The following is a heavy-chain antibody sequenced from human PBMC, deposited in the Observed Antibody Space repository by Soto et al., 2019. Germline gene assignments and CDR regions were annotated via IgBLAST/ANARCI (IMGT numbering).Heavy chain of an antibody. V-gene: IGHV2-70*11. Sequence: SGPTLVNPTQTLTLTCTFSGFSLSTSGMCVSWIRQPPGKALEWLARIDWDDDKYYSTSLKTRLTISKDTSKNQVVLTLTNMDPVDTATYYCVRIRGSHLAAAGDHYYYYYMDVWGKGTTVTVSS. J-gene: IGHJ6*03. CDR1: GFSLSTSGMC. CDR3: VRIRGSHLAAAGDHYYYYYMDV. D-gene: IGHD6-13*01. CDR2: IDWDDDK.